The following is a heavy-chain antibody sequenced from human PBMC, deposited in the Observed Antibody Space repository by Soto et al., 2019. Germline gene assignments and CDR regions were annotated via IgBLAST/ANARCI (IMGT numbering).Heavy chain of an antibody. CDR1: GFTFSSYA. CDR3: VKDRFDWFG. Sequence: GGSLRLSCAASGFTFSSYAMHWVRQAPGKGLEYVSAISSNGGSTYYANSVKGRFTISRDNSKNTLYLQMGSLRAEDMAVYYCVKDRFDWFGWSQGTLVTVSS. CDR2: ISSNGGST. J-gene: IGHJ4*02. V-gene: IGHV3-64*01. D-gene: IGHD3-9*01.